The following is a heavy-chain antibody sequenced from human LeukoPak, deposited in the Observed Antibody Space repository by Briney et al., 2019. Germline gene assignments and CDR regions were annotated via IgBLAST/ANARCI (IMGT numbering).Heavy chain of an antibody. V-gene: IGHV1-8*03. CDR3: AIVPAASPAQDY. CDR1: GGTFSSYA. D-gene: IGHD2-2*01. Sequence: ASVKVSCKASGGTFSSYAINWVRQATGQGLEWMGWMNPNSGNTGYAQKFQGRVTITRNTSISTAYMELSSLRSEDTAVYYCAIVPAASPAQDYWGQGTLVTVSS. J-gene: IGHJ4*02. CDR2: MNPNSGNT.